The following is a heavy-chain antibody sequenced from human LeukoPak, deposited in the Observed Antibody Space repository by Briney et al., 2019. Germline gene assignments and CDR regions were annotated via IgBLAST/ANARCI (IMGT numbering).Heavy chain of an antibody. CDR1: GGSISSYY. CDR3: ARSGDRMDYFDY. D-gene: IGHD3-10*01. J-gene: IGHJ4*02. V-gene: IGHV4-59*08. CDR2: IYYSGST. Sequence: SETLSLTCTVSGGSISSYYWSWIRQPPGKGLEWIGYIYYSGSTNYNPSLKSRVTISVDTSKNQFSLKLSSVTAADTAVYYCARSGDRMDYFDYWGQGTLVTVSS.